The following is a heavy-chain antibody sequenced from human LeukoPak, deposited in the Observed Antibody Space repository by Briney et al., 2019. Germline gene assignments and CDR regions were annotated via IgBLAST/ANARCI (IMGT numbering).Heavy chain of an antibody. CDR3: ARDENYDILTGYSESGDNWFDP. V-gene: IGHV1-2*02. Sequence: ASVKVSCKASGYTFTGYYMHWVRQAPGQGLEWMGWINPNSGGTNYAQKFQGRVTMTRDTSISTAYMELSRLRSDDTAVYYCARDENYDILTGYSESGDNWFDPWGQGTLVTVSS. J-gene: IGHJ5*02. CDR2: INPNSGGT. CDR1: GYTFTGYY. D-gene: IGHD3-9*01.